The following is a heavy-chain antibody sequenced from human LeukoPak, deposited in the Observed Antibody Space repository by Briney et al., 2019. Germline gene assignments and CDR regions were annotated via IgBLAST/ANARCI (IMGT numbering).Heavy chain of an antibody. D-gene: IGHD4-17*01. J-gene: IGHJ4*02. CDR1: GGSISIYY. CDR2: IYYSGST. V-gene: IGHV4-59*01. CDR3: ARGLTTVTTVDY. Sequence: PSETLSLTCTVSGGSISIYYWNWIRQPPGKELEWIGYIYYSGSTNYNPSLKSRVTISVDTSKNQFSLKLSSVTAADTAVYYCARGLTTVTTVDYWGLGTLVTVSS.